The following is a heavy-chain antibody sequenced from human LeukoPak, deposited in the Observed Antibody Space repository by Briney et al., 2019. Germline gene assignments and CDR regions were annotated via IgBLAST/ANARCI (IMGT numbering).Heavy chain of an antibody. CDR3: ARTTGGDY. V-gene: IGHV3-30*01. D-gene: IGHD4-17*01. CDR1: GFTFSSYA. J-gene: IGHJ4*02. CDR2: ISYDGSNK. Sequence: GGSLRLSCAASGFTFSSYAMRWVRQAPGKGLEWVAVISYDGSNKYYADSVKGRFTISRDNSKNTLYLQMNSLRAEDTAVYYCARTTGGDYWGQGTLVTVSS.